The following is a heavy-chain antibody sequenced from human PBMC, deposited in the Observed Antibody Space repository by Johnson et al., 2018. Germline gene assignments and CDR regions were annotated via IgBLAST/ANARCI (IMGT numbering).Heavy chain of an antibody. CDR1: GFTFSSYW. J-gene: IGHJ6*03. CDR2: IKQDGSEK. CDR3: ARAWGSLYYYYYYMDV. D-gene: IGHD3-16*01. V-gene: IGHV3-7*01. Sequence: EVQLVESGGGLVQPGGSLRLSCAASGFTFSSYWMSWVRQAPGKGLEWVANIKQDGSEKYYVDSVKGRFTISRDNAKNSLYLQMNSLRAEDTAVYYCARAWGSLYYYYYYMDVWGKGTTVTVSS.